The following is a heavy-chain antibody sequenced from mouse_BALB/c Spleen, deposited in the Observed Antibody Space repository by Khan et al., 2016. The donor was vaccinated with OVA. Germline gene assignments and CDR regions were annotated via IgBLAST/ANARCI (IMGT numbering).Heavy chain of an antibody. Sequence: QVQLKQSGAELVRPGASVKLSCKTSGYIFTSYWIHWVKQRSGQGLEWIARIYPGTDNSYYNEKFKDKATLTADKSSSTAYMQISSLKSEDSDVYFWAREEALYHFDHWGQGTTLTVSS. J-gene: IGHJ2*01. D-gene: IGHD3-2*02. V-gene: IGHV1S132*01. CDR3: AREEALYHFDH. CDR1: GYIFTSYW. CDR2: IYPGTDNS.